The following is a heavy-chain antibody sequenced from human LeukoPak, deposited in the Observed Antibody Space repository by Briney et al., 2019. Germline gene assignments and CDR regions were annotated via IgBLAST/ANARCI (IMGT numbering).Heavy chain of an antibody. V-gene: IGHV1-8*01. J-gene: IGHJ5*02. D-gene: IGHD4-17*01. CDR2: MNPHSGKT. CDR1: GYPFNNYD. Sequence: GASVKVSCKAAGYPFNNYDINWVRQVTGQGLEWMGWMNPHSGKTGYAQNFQGRVTMTRDTSISTAYMELSSLRSEDTAVYYCARLSSHYGDYKVDPWGQGTLVTVSS. CDR3: ARLSSHYGDYKVDP.